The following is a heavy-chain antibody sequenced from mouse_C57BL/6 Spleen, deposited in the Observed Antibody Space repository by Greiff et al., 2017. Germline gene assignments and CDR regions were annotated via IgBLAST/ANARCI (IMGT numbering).Heavy chain of an antibody. V-gene: IGHV5-9*01. CDR3: ARVDYYGSSSLAY. D-gene: IGHD1-1*01. CDR2: ISGGGGNT. CDR1: GFTFSSYT. Sequence: EVHLVESGGGLVKPGGSLKLSCAASGFTFSSYTMSWVRQTPEKRLEWVATISGGGGNTYYPDSVKGRFTISRDNAKNTLYLQMSSLRSEDTALYYCARVDYYGSSSLAYWGQGTLVTVSA. J-gene: IGHJ3*01.